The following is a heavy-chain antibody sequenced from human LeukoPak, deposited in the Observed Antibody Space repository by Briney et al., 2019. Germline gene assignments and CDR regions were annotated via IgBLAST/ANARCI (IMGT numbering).Heavy chain of an antibody. D-gene: IGHD1-1*01. CDR2: INSGSTYT. CDR1: GFTFSSYM. Sequence: GGSLRLSCAASGFTFSSYMMNWDRQAPGKGLEWVSSINSGSTYTYYTESVKGRFTVSRDNAKNSLFLQMNSLRAGDTAIYYCARSLTTLTYEGYWGQGTLVTVSS. CDR3: ARSLTTLTYEGY. V-gene: IGHV3-21*01. J-gene: IGHJ4*02.